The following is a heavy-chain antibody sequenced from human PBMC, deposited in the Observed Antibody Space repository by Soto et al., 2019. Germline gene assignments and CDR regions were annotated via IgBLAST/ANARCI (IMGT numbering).Heavy chain of an antibody. CDR1: GFTFRSYA. Sequence: EVQLLESGGGLVQPGGSLRLSCAASGFTFRSYAMNWVRQAPGRGLEWVSVIDGSGAGAYYADSVKGRFTISRDNSKNTLDLQMNSLRAEDTAVYYCAKGDILTGSKEGWDYWGQGTLVTVSS. D-gene: IGHD3-9*01. V-gene: IGHV3-23*01. J-gene: IGHJ4*02. CDR3: AKGDILTGSKEGWDY. CDR2: IDGSGAGA.